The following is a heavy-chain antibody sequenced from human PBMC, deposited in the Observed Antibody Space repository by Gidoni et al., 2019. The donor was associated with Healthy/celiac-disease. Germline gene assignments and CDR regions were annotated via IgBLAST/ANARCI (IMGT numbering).Heavy chain of an antibody. V-gene: IGHV3-11*06. Sequence: QVQLVESGGGLVKPGGSLRLSCEASGFTFSDYYMSWIRQAPGKGLEWVSYISSSSSYTNYADSVKGRFTISRDNAKNSLYLQMNSLRAEDTAVYYCATFFWGYGMDVWGQGTTVTVSS. D-gene: IGHD3-16*01. J-gene: IGHJ6*02. CDR1: GFTFSDYY. CDR3: ATFFWGYGMDV. CDR2: ISSSSSYT.